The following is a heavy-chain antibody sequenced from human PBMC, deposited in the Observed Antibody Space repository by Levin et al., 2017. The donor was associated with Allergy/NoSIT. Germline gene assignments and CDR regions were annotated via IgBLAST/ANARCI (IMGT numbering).Heavy chain of an antibody. CDR3: AKAPTLWPTQGASHRAFDF. CDR1: GFTFRSYA. Sequence: QAGESLKISCAASGFTFRSYAMNWVRQAPGKGLEWVSGISASGGDTYYADSVKGRLTISRDNSENTLHLQMSSLRAEDTAMYYCAKAPTLWPTQGASHRAFDFWGQGTMVTVSS. J-gene: IGHJ3*01. CDR2: ISASGGDT. V-gene: IGHV3-23*01.